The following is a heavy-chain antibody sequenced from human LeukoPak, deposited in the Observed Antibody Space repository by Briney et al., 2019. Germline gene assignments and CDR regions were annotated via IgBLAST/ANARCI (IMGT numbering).Heavy chain of an antibody. V-gene: IGHV1-46*01. J-gene: IGHJ6*02. CDR2: INPSGGST. CDR1: RYTFTSYY. Sequence: ASVKVSFKACRYTFTSYYMHWVRQAPGQGLEWMGIINPSGGSTSYAQKFQGRVTMTRDTSTSTVYMELSSLRSEDTAVYYCASAVTAIGYYYYGMDVWGQGTTVTVSS. CDR3: ASAVTAIGYYYYGMDV. D-gene: IGHD2-21*02.